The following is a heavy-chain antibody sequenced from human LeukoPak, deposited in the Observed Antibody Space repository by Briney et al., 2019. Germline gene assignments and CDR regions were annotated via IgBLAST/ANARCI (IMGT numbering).Heavy chain of an antibody. V-gene: IGHV4-39*07. Sequence: SETLSLTCTVSGASISSSSSYWGWIRQPPGKGLEWIGNIYYSGSAYYNPSLKSRVTISVDTSKNQFSLKLSSVTAADTAVYYCAGAYYYDSSGYYLLQHWGQGTLVTVSS. CDR1: GASISSSSSY. CDR3: AGAYYYDSSGYYLLQH. D-gene: IGHD3-22*01. J-gene: IGHJ1*01. CDR2: IYYSGSA.